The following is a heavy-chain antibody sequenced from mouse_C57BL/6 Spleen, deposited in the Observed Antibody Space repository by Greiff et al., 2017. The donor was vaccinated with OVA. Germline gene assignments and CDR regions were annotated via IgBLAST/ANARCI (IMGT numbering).Heavy chain of an antibody. J-gene: IGHJ2*01. CDR3: ARYARSFDY. CDR2: IRNKANGYTT. V-gene: IGHV7-3*01. Sequence: EVHLVESGGGLVQPGGSLSLSCAASGFTFTDYYMSWVRQPTGKALEWLGFIRNKANGYTTEYSASVKGRFTISRDNSQSILYLQMNALRAEDSATYYCARYARSFDYWGQGTTLTVSS. CDR1: GFTFTDYY.